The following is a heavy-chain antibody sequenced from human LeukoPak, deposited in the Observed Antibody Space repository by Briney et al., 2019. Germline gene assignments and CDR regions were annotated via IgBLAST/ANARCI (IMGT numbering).Heavy chain of an antibody. D-gene: IGHD3-22*01. CDR1: GGSFSGYY. V-gene: IGHV4-34*01. CDR2: INHSGST. J-gene: IGHJ4*02. CDR3: ASVIMSSGYYYTFNY. Sequence: SETLSLTCAVYGGSFSGYYWSWIRQPTGKGLEWIGEINHSGSTNYNPSLKSRVTISVDTSKNQFSLKLSSVTAADTAVYYCASVIMSSGYYYTFNYWGQGTLVTVSS.